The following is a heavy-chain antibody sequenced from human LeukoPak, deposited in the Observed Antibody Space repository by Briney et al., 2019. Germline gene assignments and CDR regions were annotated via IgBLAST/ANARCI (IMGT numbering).Heavy chain of an antibody. CDR1: GGSISSYY. CDR2: IYYSGST. J-gene: IGHJ3*02. Sequence: SETLSLTCTVSGGSISSYYWSWIRQPPGKGLEWIGYIYYSGSTNYNPSLKSRVTVSVDTSKNQFSLKLSSVTAADTAVYYCARAEGAFDIWGQGTMVTVSS. CDR3: ARAEGAFDI. V-gene: IGHV4-59*01.